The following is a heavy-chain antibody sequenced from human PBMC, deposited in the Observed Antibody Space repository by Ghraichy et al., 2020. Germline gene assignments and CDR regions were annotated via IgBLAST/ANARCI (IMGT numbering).Heavy chain of an antibody. Sequence: SCAASGFTFSHYWMSWVRQAPGKGLEWVANIKQDGSEQYYDDSVKGRFTISRDNVQNSLYLQMDSLRVDDTALYYCARDQGIIGTRTPFDYWGQGTLVTVSS. CDR3: ARDQGIIGTRTPFDY. CDR2: IKQDGSEQ. D-gene: IGHD6-6*01. J-gene: IGHJ4*02. V-gene: IGHV3-7*01. CDR1: GFTFSHYW.